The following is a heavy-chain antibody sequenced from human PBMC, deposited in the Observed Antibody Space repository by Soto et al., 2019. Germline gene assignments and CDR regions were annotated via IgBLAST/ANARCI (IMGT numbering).Heavy chain of an antibody. Sequence: GESLKISCKGSGYSFTGYWIGWVRQMPGKGLEWMGIIHPADSDTRYSPSFQSQVTISADKSISTAYLQWSSLKASDTAMYYCTRPRSSMGTRRRYYYDDMDGLRQVTTV. CDR3: TRPRSSMGTRRRYYYDDMDG. V-gene: IGHV5-51*01. D-gene: IGHD1-7*01. J-gene: IGHJ6*02. CDR1: GYSFTGYW. CDR2: IHPADSDT.